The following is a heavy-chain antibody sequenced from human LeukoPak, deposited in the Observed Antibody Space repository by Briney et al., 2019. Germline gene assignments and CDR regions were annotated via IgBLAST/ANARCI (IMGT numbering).Heavy chain of an antibody. CDR1: GFTVSSNY. D-gene: IGHD3-3*01. J-gene: IGHJ4*02. CDR3: ARVRFLEWLYYFDY. CDR2: IYSGGRK. V-gene: IGHV3-66*02. Sequence: GGSLRLSCAASGFTVSSNYMSWVRQAPGKGLERVSVIYSGGRKYCAGSVKGRFTISRDNSKNTLYLQMNSLRAEDTAVYYCARVRFLEWLYYFDYWGQGTLVTVSS.